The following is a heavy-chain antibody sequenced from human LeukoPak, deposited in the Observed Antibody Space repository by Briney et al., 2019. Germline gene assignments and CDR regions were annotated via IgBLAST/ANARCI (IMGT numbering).Heavy chain of an antibody. Sequence: PSETLSLTCAVYGGSFSGYYWSWLRQPPGKGLEWIGEINHSGSTNYNPSLKSRVTISVDTSKNQFSLKLSSVTAADTAVYYCARDIVVVPAAMWGYYYYGMDVWGQGTTVTVSS. CDR1: GGSFSGYY. CDR2: INHSGST. J-gene: IGHJ6*02. V-gene: IGHV4-34*01. CDR3: ARDIVVVPAAMWGYYYYGMDV. D-gene: IGHD2-2*01.